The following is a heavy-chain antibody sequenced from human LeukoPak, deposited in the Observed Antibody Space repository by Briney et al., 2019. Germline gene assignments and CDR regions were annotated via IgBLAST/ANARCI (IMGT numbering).Heavy chain of an antibody. V-gene: IGHV3-21*01. CDR3: ARDLRLLDAFDI. CDR1: GFTFSSYS. J-gene: IGHJ3*02. Sequence: PGGSLRLSCAASGFTFSSYSMNWVRQAPGKGLEWVSSISSSSSYIYYADSVKGRFTISRDNAKNSLYLQMNSLRAEDTAVYYCARDLRLLDAFDIWGQGTMVTVSS. CDR2: ISSSSSYI.